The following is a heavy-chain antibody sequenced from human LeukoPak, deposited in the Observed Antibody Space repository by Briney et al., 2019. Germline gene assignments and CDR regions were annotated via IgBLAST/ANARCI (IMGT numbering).Heavy chain of an antibody. Sequence: KPGGSLRLSCAASGFTFSNYTMNWVRQAPGKGLEWVSSISSSSSYIYYADSVKGRFTISRDNAKNSLYLQMNSLRAEDSAVYYCASLVVPAASYWGQGTLVTVSP. CDR1: GFTFSNYT. J-gene: IGHJ4*02. V-gene: IGHV3-21*01. D-gene: IGHD2-2*01. CDR2: ISSSSSYI. CDR3: ASLVVPAASY.